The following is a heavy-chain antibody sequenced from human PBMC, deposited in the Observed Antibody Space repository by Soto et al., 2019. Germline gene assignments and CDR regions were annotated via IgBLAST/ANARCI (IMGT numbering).Heavy chain of an antibody. CDR3: ARERRYSYGYFDY. J-gene: IGHJ4*02. Sequence: ASVKVSCKASGGTFSSYAISWVRQAPGQGLEWMGRIIPILGIANYAQKFQGRVTITADKSTSTAYMELSSLRSEDTAVYYCARERRYSYGYFDYWGQGTMVTVSS. V-gene: IGHV1-69*04. CDR1: GGTFSSYA. CDR2: IIPILGIA. D-gene: IGHD5-18*01.